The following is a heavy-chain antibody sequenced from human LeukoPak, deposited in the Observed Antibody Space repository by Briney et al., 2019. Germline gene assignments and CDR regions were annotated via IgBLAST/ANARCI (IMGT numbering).Heavy chain of an antibody. Sequence: GGCLRLSCAASGFIFSNYAMRWVRHAPGKGWEWVSAIVGRGRSTYYADSVKGRFTISRHNSKNTLYLQLNRLRAEDTAVYYCAKWGDYDILTGYYDSDYWGQGTLVTVSS. CDR3: AKWGDYDILTGYYDSDY. CDR2: IVGRGRST. J-gene: IGHJ4*02. V-gene: IGHV3-23*01. D-gene: IGHD3-9*01. CDR1: GFIFSNYA.